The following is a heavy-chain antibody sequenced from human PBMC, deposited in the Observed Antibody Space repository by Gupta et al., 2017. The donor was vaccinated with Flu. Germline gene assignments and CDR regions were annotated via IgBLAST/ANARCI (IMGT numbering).Heavy chain of an antibody. CDR3: ATGAEAECSGASGYNYYYYRDV. D-gene: IGHD2-15*01. V-gene: IGHV1-69*06. Sequence: RKAPGQGLEGMGGITTMVGTPKYAQKFHGRVTITEDKSTGTAYMDLSSLKSEDTAVYYCATGAEAECSGASGYNYYYYRDVWGKGTTVTVSS. CDR2: ITTMVGTP. J-gene: IGHJ6*03.